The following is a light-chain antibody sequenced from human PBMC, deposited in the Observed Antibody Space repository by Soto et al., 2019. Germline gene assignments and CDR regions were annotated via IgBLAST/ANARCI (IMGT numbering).Light chain of an antibody. J-gene: IGLJ1*01. CDR3: NSYTSSSTLPYV. V-gene: IGLV2-14*01. CDR1: SSDVGGYNY. Sequence: QSVLTQPASVSGSPGQSITVSCTGTSSDVGGYNYVSWYQQHPGKAPKVMIYDVSKRPSGVSNRFSGSKSGNTASLTISGLQAEDEADYYCNSYTSSSTLPYVFGTGTKLTVI. CDR2: DVS.